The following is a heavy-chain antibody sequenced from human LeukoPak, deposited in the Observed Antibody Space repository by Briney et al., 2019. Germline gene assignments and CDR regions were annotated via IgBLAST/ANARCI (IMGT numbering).Heavy chain of an antibody. Sequence: PGGSLRLSCAASGFTFSSYSMNWVRQAPGKGLEWVSSISSSSSYINYADSVKGRFTISRDNAKNSLYLQMNSLRAEDTAVYYCASGAPIGATTPRDGNFDYWGQGTLVTVSS. D-gene: IGHD5-12*01. CDR1: GFTFSSYS. V-gene: IGHV3-21*01. CDR3: ASGAPIGATTPRDGNFDY. J-gene: IGHJ4*02. CDR2: ISSSSSYI.